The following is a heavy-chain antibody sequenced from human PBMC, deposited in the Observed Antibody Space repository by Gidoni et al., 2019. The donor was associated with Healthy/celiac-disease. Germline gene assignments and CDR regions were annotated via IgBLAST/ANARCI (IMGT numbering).Heavy chain of an antibody. CDR1: GGPFSSYA. Sequence: QLQLVQSGAEVQKPGSSVKVSCTASGGPFSSYAISWVRQAPGQGLEWMGGIIPIFGTANYAQKFQGRVTITADESTSTAYMELSSLRSEDTAVYYCARDVGLGVSYWYFDLWGRGTLVTVSS. CDR2: IIPIFGTA. J-gene: IGHJ2*01. V-gene: IGHV1-69*01. D-gene: IGHD1-26*01. CDR3: ARDVGLGVSYWYFDL.